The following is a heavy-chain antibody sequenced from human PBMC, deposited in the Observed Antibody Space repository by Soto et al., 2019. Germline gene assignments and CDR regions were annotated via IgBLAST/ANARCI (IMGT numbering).Heavy chain of an antibody. CDR1: VGIFSTYA. J-gene: IGHJ4*02. D-gene: IGHD3-10*01. CDR2: IIPIFGTP. Sequence: QVQLVQSGAEVKKPGSSVKVSCKASVGIFSTYAISWLRQAPGQGLEWMGGIIPIFGTPNYAQRFHGRVTITADESTSTAYMELSRLRSEDTAVYYCARDRDDYGSGNYYNRIDFWGQGTLVTVSS. CDR3: ARDRDDYGSGNYYNRIDF. V-gene: IGHV1-69*01.